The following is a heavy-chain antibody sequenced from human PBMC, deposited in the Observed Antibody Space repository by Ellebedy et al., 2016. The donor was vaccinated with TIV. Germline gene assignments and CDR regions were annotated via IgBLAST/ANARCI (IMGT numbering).Heavy chain of an antibody. Sequence: SETLSLTCTVSGGSISRSSYYWGWIRQPPGKGLEWIGSIYYSGSTYYNPSLKSRVTISVDTSKNQFSLKLSSVTAADTAMYYCTRGGGSYSDYWGQGTLVTVSS. V-gene: IGHV4-39*07. D-gene: IGHD1-26*01. J-gene: IGHJ4*02. CDR1: GGSISRSSYY. CDR3: TRGGGSYSDY. CDR2: IYYSGST.